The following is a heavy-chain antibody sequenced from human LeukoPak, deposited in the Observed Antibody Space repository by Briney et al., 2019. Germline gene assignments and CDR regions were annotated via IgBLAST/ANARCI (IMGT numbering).Heavy chain of an antibody. CDR3: AANSGYDPRWYFDY. J-gene: IGHJ4*02. D-gene: IGHD5-12*01. Sequence: GASVKVSCKASGFTFTSSAMQWVRQARRQRLEWIGWIVVGSGNTNYAQKFQERVTITRDMSTSTAYMELSSLRSEDTAVYYCAANSGYDPRWYFDYWGQGTLVTVSS. CDR1: GFTFTSSA. V-gene: IGHV1-58*02. CDR2: IVVGSGNT.